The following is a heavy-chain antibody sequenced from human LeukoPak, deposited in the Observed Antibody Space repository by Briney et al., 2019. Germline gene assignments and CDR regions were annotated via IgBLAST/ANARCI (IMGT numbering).Heavy chain of an antibody. D-gene: IGHD6-19*01. J-gene: IGHJ4*02. V-gene: IGHV3-23*01. CDR2: IGGSGSST. Sequence: GGSLRLSCAASGFTFSSCAMSWVRQVPGKGLEWVSGIGGSGSSTYYADSVKGRFTISRDNPKNVVYLQLNNLRAEDTAVYYCAKEPSTGWSRVDSWGQGTLVTVSS. CDR1: GFTFSSCA. CDR3: AKEPSTGWSRVDS.